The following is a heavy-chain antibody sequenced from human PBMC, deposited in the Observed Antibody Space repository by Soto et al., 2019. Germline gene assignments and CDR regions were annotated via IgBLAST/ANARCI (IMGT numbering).Heavy chain of an antibody. D-gene: IGHD6-19*01. V-gene: IGHV3-74*01. CDR1: GFTISSYW. Sequence: EVQLVESGGGLVQPGESLRLSCVVSGFTISSYWMHWVRQAPGKGLVWVSRINGDGSSTNYADSVKGRFTISRDNAKNTLYLQMNTLRAEDTVVYYCAIAVAGPTAIAYWGQGNQVTVSS. J-gene: IGHJ4*02. CDR2: INGDGSST. CDR3: AIAVAGPTAIAY.